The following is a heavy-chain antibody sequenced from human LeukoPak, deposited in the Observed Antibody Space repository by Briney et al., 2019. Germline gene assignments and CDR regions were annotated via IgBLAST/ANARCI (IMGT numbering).Heavy chain of an antibody. V-gene: IGHV4-59*01. CDR2: ICYTGNT. Sequence: SETLSLTCAVSAGSITSYYWTWIRQPPGQALEWIGYICYTGNTKYNPSLESRVTMSIDTSKNEFSLKIYSVNAADTAVYFCVSGSVLTALDHWGQRTLVTVSS. D-gene: IGHD2-21*02. J-gene: IGHJ4*02. CDR3: VSGSVLTALDH. CDR1: AGSITSYY.